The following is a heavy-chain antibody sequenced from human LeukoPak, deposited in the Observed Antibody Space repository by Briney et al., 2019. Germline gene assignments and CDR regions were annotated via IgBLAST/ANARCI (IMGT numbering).Heavy chain of an antibody. V-gene: IGHV1-69*06. CDR3: ATYCSSTSCPALDM. Sequence: ASVKVSCKASGGTFSSYAISWVRQAPGQGLEWMGGIIPIFGTANYAQKFQGRVTMTEDTSTDTAYMELSSLRSEDTAVYYCATYCSSTSCPALDMWGQGTLVTVSS. CDR2: IIPIFGTA. D-gene: IGHD2-2*01. CDR1: GGTFSSYA. J-gene: IGHJ4*02.